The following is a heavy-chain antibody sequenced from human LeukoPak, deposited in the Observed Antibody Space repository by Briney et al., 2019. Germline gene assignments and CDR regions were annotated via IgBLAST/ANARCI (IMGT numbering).Heavy chain of an antibody. CDR2: ISWHSGSI. Sequence: GGSLRLSCAASGFTFDDYSMHWVRQAPGKGLHWVEGISWHSGSIAYEASVKGRFTISSDNAKKSLYLQMNSLRAEETALYSCAKGLYSSGWLSPDYWGQGTLVTVSS. D-gene: IGHD6-19*01. J-gene: IGHJ4*02. CDR1: GFTFDDYS. CDR3: AKGLYSSGWLSPDY. V-gene: IGHV3-9*01.